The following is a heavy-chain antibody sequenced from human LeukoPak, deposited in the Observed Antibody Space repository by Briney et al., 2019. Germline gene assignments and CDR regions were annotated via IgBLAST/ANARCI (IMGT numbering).Heavy chain of an antibody. CDR2: ISATGLTT. Sequence: GGSLRLSCAASGFTFSSYTMSWVRQAPGKGLEWISVISATGLTTHHTDSVKGRFTISRDNSKSILYLQMDGLRAEDTAIYFCTKDVQVGPTRGFFDFWGQGTLVTVSS. J-gene: IGHJ4*03. D-gene: IGHD1-26*01. CDR1: GFTFSSYT. V-gene: IGHV3-23*01. CDR3: TKDVQVGPTRGFFDF.